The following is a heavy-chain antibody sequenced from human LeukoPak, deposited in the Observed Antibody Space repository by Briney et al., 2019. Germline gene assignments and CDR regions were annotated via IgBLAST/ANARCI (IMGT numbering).Heavy chain of an antibody. CDR3: ARVDGSGSYRAFDI. D-gene: IGHD3-10*01. CDR1: GFTFSSYG. Sequence: GGSLRLSCAASGFTFSSYGMHWVRQAPGKGLEWVAFIRYDGSNKYYADSVKGRFTISRDNSKNTLYLQMNSLRAEDTAVYYCARVDGSGSYRAFDIWGQGTMVTVSS. V-gene: IGHV3-30*02. J-gene: IGHJ3*02. CDR2: IRYDGSNK.